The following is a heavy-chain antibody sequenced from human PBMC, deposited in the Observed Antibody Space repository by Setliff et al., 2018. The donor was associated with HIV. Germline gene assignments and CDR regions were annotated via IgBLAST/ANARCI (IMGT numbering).Heavy chain of an antibody. CDR1: GYTFTAYY. CDR2: IIPSSGGT. J-gene: IGHJ3*02. CDR3: ASKVYCTNGVCLDAFDI. D-gene: IGHD2-8*01. V-gene: IGHV1-2*06. Sequence: ASVKVSCKASGYTFTAYYMHWVRQAPGQGLEWMGRIIPSSGGTNYAQKFQGRDTMTRDTSISTAYMELSRLRSEDTAVYYCASKVYCTNGVCLDAFDIWGQGTMVTVSS.